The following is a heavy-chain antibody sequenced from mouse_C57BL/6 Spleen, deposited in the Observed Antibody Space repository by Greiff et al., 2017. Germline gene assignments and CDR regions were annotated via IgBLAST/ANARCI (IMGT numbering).Heavy chain of an antibody. CDR1: GFNIKDYY. J-gene: IGHJ2*01. V-gene: IGHV14-2*01. CDR2: IDPEDGET. CDR3: ARAYDYDAGYFDY. Sequence: VQLQQSGAELVKPGASVKLSCTASGFNIKDYYMHWVKQRTEQGLEWIGRIDPEDGETKYAPKFQGKATITAGTRSSTAYLQLSSLTSEDTAVYYCARAYDYDAGYFDYWGQGTTLTVSS. D-gene: IGHD2-4*01.